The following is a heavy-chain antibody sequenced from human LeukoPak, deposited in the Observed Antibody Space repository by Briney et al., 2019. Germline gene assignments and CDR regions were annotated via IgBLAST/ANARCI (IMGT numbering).Heavy chain of an antibody. CDR2: INHSGRT. Sequence: SETLSLTCAVYGGSFSGYYWSWLRQPPGKGREWIGEINHSGRTNYNPSLKRRVTISEDTFKNQFSLKLSSVTAAGTAVYYCARVRLNDSSSSLGYYYYYGMDVWGQGTTVTVSS. CDR3: ARVRLNDSSSSLGYYYYYGMDV. CDR1: GGSFSGYY. V-gene: IGHV4-34*01. J-gene: IGHJ6*02. D-gene: IGHD6-6*01.